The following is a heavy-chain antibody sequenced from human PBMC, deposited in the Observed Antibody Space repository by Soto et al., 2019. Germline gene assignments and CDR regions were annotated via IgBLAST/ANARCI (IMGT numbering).Heavy chain of an antibody. V-gene: IGHV3-23*01. J-gene: IGHJ4*02. CDR1: GFTFNNYA. CDR3: AKVLVGTGGSSGWPWYFDC. CDR2: ISGSGGTT. Sequence: EVQLLESGGGLVQPGGSLRLSCAASGFTFNNYAMSWVRQAPGEGLEWVSAISGSGGTTYYAESVKGRFTISRDNSKNTVYLQMNSLGAEDTAVYYCAKVLVGTGGSSGWPWYFDCWGQGGLVTVSS. D-gene: IGHD6-25*01.